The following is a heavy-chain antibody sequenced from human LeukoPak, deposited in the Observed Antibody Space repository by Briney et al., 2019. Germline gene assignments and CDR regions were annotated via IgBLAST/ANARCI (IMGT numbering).Heavy chain of an antibody. J-gene: IGHJ5*02. D-gene: IGHD6-6*01. Sequence: SETLSLTCTVSGGSISSYYWSWIRQPPGKGLEWIGYIYYSGSTNYNPSLKSRVTISVDTSKNQFSLKLSSVTAADTAVYYCARASIAARHNWFDPWGQGTLVTVSS. CDR3: ARASIAARHNWFDP. CDR2: IYYSGST. CDR1: GGSISSYY. V-gene: IGHV4-59*01.